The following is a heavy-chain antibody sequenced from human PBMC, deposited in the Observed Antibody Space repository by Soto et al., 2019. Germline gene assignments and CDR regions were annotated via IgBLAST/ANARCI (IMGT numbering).Heavy chain of an antibody. V-gene: IGHV3-23*01. Sequence: EVQLLESGGGLLQPGGSLRLSCAASEFTFNNYAMTWVPQVPGKGLEWVSAISGGGDTTSYADSVKGRFTVSRAGSKNTLYLQMSSLRAEDTALYYCAKGRGGSGSLTPRVDFWGQGTLVTVSS. D-gene: IGHD3-10*01. J-gene: IGHJ4*02. CDR3: AKGRGGSGSLTPRVDF. CDR1: EFTFNNYA. CDR2: ISGGGDTT.